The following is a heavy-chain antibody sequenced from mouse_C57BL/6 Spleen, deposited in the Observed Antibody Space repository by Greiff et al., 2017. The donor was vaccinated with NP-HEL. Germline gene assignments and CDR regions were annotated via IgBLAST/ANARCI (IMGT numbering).Heavy chain of an antibody. V-gene: IGHV1-15*01. CDR2: IDPETGGT. CDR1: GYTFTDYE. J-gene: IGHJ3*01. CDR3: TRWGYGSSWFAY. D-gene: IGHD1-1*01. Sequence: QVQLQQSGAELVRPGASVTLSCKASGYTFTDYEMHWVKQTPVHGLEWIGAIDPETGGTAYNQKFKGKAILTADKSSSTAYMVLRSLTSEDSAVYYGTRWGYGSSWFAYWGQGTLVTVSA.